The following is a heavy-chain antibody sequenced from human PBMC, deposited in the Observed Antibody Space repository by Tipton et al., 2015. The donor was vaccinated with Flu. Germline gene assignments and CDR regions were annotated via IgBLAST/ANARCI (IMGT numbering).Heavy chain of an antibody. CDR3: ARDTRRYNWNYAYFDY. V-gene: IGHV4-4*07. J-gene: IGHJ4*02. CDR2: IYTSGST. CDR1: GGSISSYY. D-gene: IGHD1-7*01. Sequence: TLSLTCTVSGGSISSYYWSWIRQPAGKGLEWIGRIYTSGSTNYNPSLKSRVTMSVDTSKNQFSLKLSSVTAVDTAVYYCARDTRRYNWNYAYFDYWGQGTLVTVSS.